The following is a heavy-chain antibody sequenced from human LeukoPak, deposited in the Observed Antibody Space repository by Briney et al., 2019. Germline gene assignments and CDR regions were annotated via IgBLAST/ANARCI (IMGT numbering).Heavy chain of an antibody. D-gene: IGHD3-22*01. Sequence: SETLSLTCTVSGGSISSYYWSWIRQPAGKGLEWIGRIYTSGSTNYNPSLKSRVTMSVDTSKNQFSLKLSSVTAADTAVYYCASHTNYYDSSGYYYFDYWGQGTLVTVSS. J-gene: IGHJ4*02. CDR2: IYTSGST. CDR1: GGSISSYY. V-gene: IGHV4-4*07. CDR3: ASHTNYYDSSGYYYFDY.